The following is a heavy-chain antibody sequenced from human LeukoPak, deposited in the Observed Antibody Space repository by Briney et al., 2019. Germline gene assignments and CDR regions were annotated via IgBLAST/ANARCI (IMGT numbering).Heavy chain of an antibody. V-gene: IGHV4-39*01. CDR2: VYYSGST. CDR1: GDSITSGAFY. J-gene: IGHJ5*02. Sequence: SQTLSPTCSVSGDSITSGAFYWAWIRQSPGKGLEWIGNVYYSGSTQYNPSLRGRVSISMDKTKNQFSLNLNSVSVTDTAIYYCARRDYAAWFDPWGQGTLVTVSS. CDR3: ARRDYAAWFDP. D-gene: IGHD4/OR15-4a*01.